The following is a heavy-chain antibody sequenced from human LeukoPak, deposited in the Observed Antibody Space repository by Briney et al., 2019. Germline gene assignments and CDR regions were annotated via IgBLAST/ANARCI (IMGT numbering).Heavy chain of an antibody. CDR3: ASSVGAWFYSDY. V-gene: IGHV4-4*09. J-gene: IGHJ4*02. CDR2: IYTSGST. CDR1: GGSISSYY. Sequence: SETLSLTCTVSGGSISSYYWSWIRQPPGKGLEWIGYIYTSGSTNYNPSLKSRVTISVDTSKNQFSLKLSSVTAADTAVYYCASSVGAWFYSDYWGQGTLVTVSS. D-gene: IGHD4/OR15-4a*01.